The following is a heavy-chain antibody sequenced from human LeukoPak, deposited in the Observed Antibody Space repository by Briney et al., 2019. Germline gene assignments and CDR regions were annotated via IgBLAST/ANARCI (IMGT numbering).Heavy chain of an antibody. V-gene: IGHV1-18*01. CDR1: GYTFTSYG. CDR2: ISAYNGNT. CDR3: ARAGDVVVPAAPQDY. Sequence: APVKVSCKASGYTFTSYGISWVRQAPGQGLEWMGWISAYNGNTNYAQKLQGRVTMTTDTSTSTAYMELRSLGSDDTAVYYCARAGDVVVPAAPQDYWGQGTLVTVSS. D-gene: IGHD2-2*01. J-gene: IGHJ4*02.